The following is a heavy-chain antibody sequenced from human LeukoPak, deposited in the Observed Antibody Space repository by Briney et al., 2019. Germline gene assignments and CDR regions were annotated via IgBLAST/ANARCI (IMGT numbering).Heavy chain of an antibody. V-gene: IGHV3-21*01. CDR1: GFTFSSYS. CDR2: ISSSSSYI. J-gene: IGHJ4*02. Sequence: PGGSLRLSCAASGFTFSSYSMNWVRQAPGKGLEWVSSISSSSSYIYYADSVKGRFTISRDNAKNSLYLQMNSLRAEDTAVYYRARSGAPGYCGGDCYADYWGQGTLVTVSS. D-gene: IGHD2-21*02. CDR3: ARSGAPGYCGGDCYADY.